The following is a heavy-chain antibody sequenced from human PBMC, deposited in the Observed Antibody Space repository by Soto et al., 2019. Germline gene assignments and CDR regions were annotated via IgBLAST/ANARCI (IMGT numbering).Heavy chain of an antibody. Sequence: QVQLVQSGAEVKKPGASVKVCCKASGYTFTSYAMHWVRHAPGQRLEWMGWINAGNGNTKYSQKFQGRVTITRDTSASTAYMELSSLRSEDTAVYYCARDRNLVMVRGVTVYYMDVWGKGTTVTVSS. CDR2: INAGNGNT. D-gene: IGHD3-10*01. V-gene: IGHV1-3*01. J-gene: IGHJ6*03. CDR1: GYTFTSYA. CDR3: ARDRNLVMVRGVTVYYMDV.